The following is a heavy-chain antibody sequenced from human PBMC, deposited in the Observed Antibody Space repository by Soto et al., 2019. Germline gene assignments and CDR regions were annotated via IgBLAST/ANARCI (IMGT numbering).Heavy chain of an antibody. CDR1: GFTFSSYG. CDR3: ARDGDIVNSSSWDYYYYYYMDV. CDR2: IWYDGSNK. Sequence: GGSLRLSCAASGFTFSSYGMHWVRQAPGKGLEWVAVIWYDGSNKYYADSVKGRFTISRDNSKNTLYLQMNSLRAEDTAVYYCARDGDIVNSSSWDYYYYYYMDVWGKGTTVTVSS. V-gene: IGHV3-33*01. D-gene: IGHD6-13*01. J-gene: IGHJ6*03.